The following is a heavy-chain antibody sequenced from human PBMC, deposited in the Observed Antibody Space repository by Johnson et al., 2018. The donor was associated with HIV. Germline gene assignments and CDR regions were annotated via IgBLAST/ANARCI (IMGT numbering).Heavy chain of an antibody. V-gene: IGHV3-30*02. CDR2: IRYDGSNK. CDR3: ARDLVGGSYLLGAFDI. D-gene: IGHD1-26*01. CDR1: GFTFSSYG. Sequence: QVQLVESGGGVVQPGGSLRLSCAASGFTFSSYGMPWVRQAPAKGPEWVALIRYDGSNKYYADSVKGRFTIARDNSKKTLYLQMNSLGAEDTAVYNCARDLVGGSYLLGAFDIWGQGTMVTVSS. J-gene: IGHJ3*02.